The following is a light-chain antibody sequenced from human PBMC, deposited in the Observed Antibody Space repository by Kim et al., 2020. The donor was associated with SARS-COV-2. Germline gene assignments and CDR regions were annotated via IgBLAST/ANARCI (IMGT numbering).Light chain of an antibody. CDR3: QTWGTGIV. CDR2: LNSDGSH. Sequence: QLVLTQSPSASASLGASVKLTCTLSSGHSSYAIAWHQQQPEKGPRYLMKLNSDGSHSKGDGIPDRFSGSSSGAERYLTISSRQSEDEADYYCQTWGTGIVFGGGTQLTVL. V-gene: IGLV4-69*01. J-gene: IGLJ3*02. CDR1: SGHSSYA.